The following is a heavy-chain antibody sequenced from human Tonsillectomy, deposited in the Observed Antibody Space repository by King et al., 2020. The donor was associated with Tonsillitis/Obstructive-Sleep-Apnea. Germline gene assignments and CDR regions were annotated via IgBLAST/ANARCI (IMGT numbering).Heavy chain of an antibody. Sequence: VQLVESGGGLVKPGGSLRLSCAASGFTFSSYSMNWVRQAPGKGLEWVSSISSSSGYIYYADSVKGRFTVSRDNAKNSLYVQMNSLRVEDTAVYYCARGYSGSYQRTDGFDIWGQGTMVTVSS. D-gene: IGHD1-26*01. V-gene: IGHV3-21*01. J-gene: IGHJ3*02. CDR2: ISSSSGYI. CDR3: ARGYSGSYQRTDGFDI. CDR1: GFTFSSYS.